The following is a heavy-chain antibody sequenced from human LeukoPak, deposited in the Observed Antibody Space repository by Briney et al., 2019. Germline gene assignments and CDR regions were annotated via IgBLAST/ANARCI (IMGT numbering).Heavy chain of an antibody. CDR2: IYYSGST. J-gene: IGHJ4*02. CDR1: GGSISSSSYY. V-gene: IGHV4-39*02. Sequence: SSETLSLTCTVSGGSISSSSYYWGWIRQPPGKGLEWIGSIYYSGSTYYNPSLKSRVTISVDTSKNQFSLKLSSVTAADTAVYYCARENYFGSGSYSEPFDYWGQGTLVTVSS. CDR3: ARENYFGSGSYSEPFDY. D-gene: IGHD3-10*01.